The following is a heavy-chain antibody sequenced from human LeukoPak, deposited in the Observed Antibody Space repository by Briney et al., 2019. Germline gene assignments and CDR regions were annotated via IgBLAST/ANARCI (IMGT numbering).Heavy chain of an antibody. D-gene: IGHD3-3*01. V-gene: IGHV3-74*01. CDR1: GFTFSNYW. J-gene: IGHJ4*02. CDR3: AKAAHYDFWSGYDY. CDR2: MDFYGSTT. Sequence: GGSLRLSCAGSGFTFSNYWMHWVRQVPGKGLVWVSRMDFYGSTTDYADSVKGRFTISRDNSKNTLYLQMNSLRAEDTAVYYCAKAAHYDFWSGYDYWGQGTVVTVSS.